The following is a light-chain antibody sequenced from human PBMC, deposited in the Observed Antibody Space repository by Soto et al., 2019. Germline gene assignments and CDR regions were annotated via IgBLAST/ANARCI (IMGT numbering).Light chain of an antibody. J-gene: IGKJ2*01. V-gene: IGKV1-9*01. CDR2: AAS. CDR1: QGISSY. Sequence: DIQLTQSPSFLSASVGDRVTITCRASQGISSYLAWYQQKPGKAPKLLIYAASTLQSGVPSRFRGSGSGTEFTLTISSPQPEDFATYYCQQLNSYPPACGQGTKLEIK. CDR3: QQLNSYPPA.